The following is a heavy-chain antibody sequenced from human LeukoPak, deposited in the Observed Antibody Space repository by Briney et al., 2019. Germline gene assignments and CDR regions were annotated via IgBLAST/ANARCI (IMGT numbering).Heavy chain of an antibody. Sequence: SETLSLTCTVSGGSISSGGYYWSWIRQHPGKGLEWIGYIYYSGSTYYNPSPKSRVTISVDTSKNQFSLKLSSVTAADTAVYYCASYSTTVTTYGMDVWGQGTTVTVSS. CDR1: GGSISSGGYY. V-gene: IGHV4-31*03. CDR2: IYYSGST. CDR3: ASYSTTVTTYGMDV. J-gene: IGHJ6*02. D-gene: IGHD4-17*01.